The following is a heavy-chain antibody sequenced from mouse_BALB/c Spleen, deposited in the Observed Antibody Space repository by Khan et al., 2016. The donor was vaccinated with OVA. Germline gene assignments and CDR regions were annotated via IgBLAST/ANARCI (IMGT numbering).Heavy chain of an antibody. Sequence: VKLVESGAELMKPGASVKISCKATGYTFSSYWIEWVKQRPGHGLEWIGEILPGSGRNNYNEKFKGKATFTADTSSNTAYMQLSNLTSDDSAVYYCARGNYYGSSSWFGYWGQGTLVTVSA. CDR1: GYTFSSYW. V-gene: IGHV1-9*01. CDR3: ARGNYYGSSSWFGY. CDR2: ILPGSGRN. D-gene: IGHD1-1*01. J-gene: IGHJ3*01.